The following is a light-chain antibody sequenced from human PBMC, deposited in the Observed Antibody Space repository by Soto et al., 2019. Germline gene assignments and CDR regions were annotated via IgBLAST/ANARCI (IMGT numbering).Light chain of an antibody. J-gene: IGKJ1*01. CDR3: MQFSHFPLT. V-gene: IGKV2-24*01. CDR1: QSLVYSDGNTY. Sequence: DIVMTQTPLSSPVTLGQPASISCRSSQSLVYSDGNTYLSWLQQRPGQPPRLLIYQVSNRFSGVPDRFSGSGAGTDFTLKISRVEAEDGGLYYCMQFSHFPLTFGQGTKVELK. CDR2: QVS.